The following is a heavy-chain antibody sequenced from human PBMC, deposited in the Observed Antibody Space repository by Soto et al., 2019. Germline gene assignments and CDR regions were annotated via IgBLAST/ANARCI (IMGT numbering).Heavy chain of an antibody. D-gene: IGHD2-2*01. J-gene: IGHJ4*02. CDR1: GFTFSNYA. CDR2: ISGNGGST. CDR3: AKRPASIITFDY. Sequence: GGSLRLSCAASGFTFSNYAMSWVRQAPGKGLEWVSTISGNGGSTYYADSVKGRFTISRDNSKNMLFPQINSLRDDDSAVYYCAKRPASIITFDYWGQGTLVTVSS. V-gene: IGHV3-23*01.